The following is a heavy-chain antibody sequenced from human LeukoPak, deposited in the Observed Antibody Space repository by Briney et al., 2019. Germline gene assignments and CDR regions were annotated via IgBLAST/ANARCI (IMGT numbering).Heavy chain of an antibody. CDR2: IYTSGST. J-gene: IGHJ5*02. CDR1: GGSISSYY. D-gene: IGHD3-22*01. V-gene: IGHV4-4*07. Sequence: SETLSLTCTVSGGSISSYYWSWIRQPAGKGLEWIGRIYTSGSTNYNPSLKSRVTMSVDTSKNQFSLKLSSVTAADTAVYYCARKLDDYGSSGYYSWFDPWGQGTLVTVSS. CDR3: ARKLDDYGSSGYYSWFDP.